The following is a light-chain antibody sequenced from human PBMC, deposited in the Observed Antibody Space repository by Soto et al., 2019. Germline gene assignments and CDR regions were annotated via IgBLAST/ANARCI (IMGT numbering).Light chain of an antibody. CDR2: EVR. CDR3: SAYTSRSSVV. J-gene: IGLJ2*01. Sequence: QSALTQPASVSGSPGQSITISCSGTSRDIGAYNLVSRYQQPPGKAPKLLIYEVRNRPSGISYRFSGSKSGTAASLTISGLLPEDEGDYYCSAYTSRSSVVFGGGTKLTVL. V-gene: IGLV2-14*01. CDR1: SRDIGAYNL.